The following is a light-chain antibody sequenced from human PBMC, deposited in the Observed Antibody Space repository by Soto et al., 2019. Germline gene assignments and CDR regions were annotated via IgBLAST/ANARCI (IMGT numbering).Light chain of an antibody. CDR2: DAS. Sequence: EIVLMQSPGTLSLSPGERATLSCRASQSVGSSHLAWYQQKPGQAPRLLIYDASNRATGIPARFSGSGSGTDFTLTIGSLEPEDFAVYYCQQRSNWPPSITFGQGTRLEIK. CDR3: QQRSNWPPSIT. V-gene: IGKV3-11*01. CDR1: QSVGSSH. J-gene: IGKJ5*01.